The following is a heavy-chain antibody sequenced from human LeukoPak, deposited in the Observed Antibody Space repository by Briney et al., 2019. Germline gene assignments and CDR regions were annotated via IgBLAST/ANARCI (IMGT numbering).Heavy chain of an antibody. V-gene: IGHV1-2*02. CDR1: GYTFTGYY. J-gene: IGHJ4*02. D-gene: IGHD5-12*01. CDR3: ARVRGYDSPLDY. CDR2: INPNSGGT. Sequence: ASVKVSCKASGYTFTGYYMHCVRQAPGQGLEWMGWINPNSGGTNYAQKFQGRVTMTRDTSISTAYMELSRLRSDDTAVYYCARVRGYDSPLDYWGQGTLVTVSS.